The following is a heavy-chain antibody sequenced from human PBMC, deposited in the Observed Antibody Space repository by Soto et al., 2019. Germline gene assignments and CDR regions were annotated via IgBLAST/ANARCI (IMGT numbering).Heavy chain of an antibody. CDR3: ARAFFLTGIQGWSFDL. J-gene: IGHJ2*01. CDR2: IHHSGST. CDR1: GYAISSGYY. D-gene: IGHD1-1*01. V-gene: IGHV4-38-2*01. Sequence: LTCAVSGYAISSGYYWGWIRQPPGKGLEWIGSIHHSGSTYYNPSLKSRVTISVDKSKNQFSLRLSSVTAADTAVYYCARAFFLTGIQGWSFDLWGRGTLVTVSS.